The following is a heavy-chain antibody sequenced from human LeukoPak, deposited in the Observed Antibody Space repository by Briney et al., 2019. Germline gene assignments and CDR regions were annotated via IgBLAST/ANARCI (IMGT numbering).Heavy chain of an antibody. CDR1: GFTFSSYN. V-gene: IGHV3-21*01. D-gene: IGHD3-10*01. CDR3: ARDQNYYGSGSQNYYYYYYMDV. J-gene: IGHJ6*03. CDR2: ISSSDSYI. Sequence: GGSLRLSCAASGFTFSSYNMNWVRQAPGKGLEWVSSISSSDSYIYYADSVKGRFTISRGNAKNSLYLQMNSLRAEDTAVYYCARDQNYYGSGSQNYYYYYYMDVWGKGTTVTVSS.